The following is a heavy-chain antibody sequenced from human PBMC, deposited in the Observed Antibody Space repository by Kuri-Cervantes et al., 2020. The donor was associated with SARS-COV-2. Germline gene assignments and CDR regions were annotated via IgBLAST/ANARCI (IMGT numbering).Heavy chain of an antibody. J-gene: IGHJ3*02. D-gene: IGHD6-13*01. Sequence: LRLSCAASTFNFTFFTLNCVRQAPGKGLEWVSSISSSTSYIYYEDSVKGRFTISRDNAKNSLYLQMNSLRAEDTAIYYCARDRSSNWFSTRVAFDIWGQGTMVTVSS. CDR2: ISSSTSYI. CDR1: TFNFTFFT. V-gene: IGHV3-21*01. CDR3: ARDRSSNWFSTRVAFDI.